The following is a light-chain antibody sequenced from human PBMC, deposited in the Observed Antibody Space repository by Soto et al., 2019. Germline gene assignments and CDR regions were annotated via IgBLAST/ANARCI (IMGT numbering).Light chain of an antibody. CDR3: QHYDGYPQI. J-gene: IGKJ5*01. V-gene: IGKV1-16*01. CDR2: AAS. CDR1: QGISTF. Sequence: DIQMTQSPSSLSASVGDRVTITCRASQGISTFLAWFQQKPGKAPKTLIYAASSLHSGVPSRFSGSGSGTDFTLTISSLQPEDFVTYYCQHYDGYPQIFGQGTRLEIK.